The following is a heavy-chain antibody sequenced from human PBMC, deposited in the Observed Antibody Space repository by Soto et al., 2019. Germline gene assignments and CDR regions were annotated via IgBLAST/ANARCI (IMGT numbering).Heavy chain of an antibody. D-gene: IGHD1-1*01. CDR1: GGTFSSYA. CDR2: IIPIFGTA. V-gene: IGHV1-69*12. Sequence: QVQLVQSGAEVKKPGSSVKVSCKASGGTFSSYAISWVRQAPGQGLEWMGGIIPIFGTANYAQKFQGRVTITADEATGTADMELSSLRSEDTAVYYCAGEGTGTEGAWFDPWGQGTLVTVSS. J-gene: IGHJ5*02. CDR3: AGEGTGTEGAWFDP.